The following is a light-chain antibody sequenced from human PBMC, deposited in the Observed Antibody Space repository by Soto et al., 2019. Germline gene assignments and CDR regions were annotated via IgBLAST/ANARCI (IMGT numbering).Light chain of an antibody. J-gene: IGKJ1*01. CDR2: KAS. Sequence: DIQMTQSPSTLSGSVGDRVTITCRASQTNSSWLAWYQQKPGKAPKLLIYKASTLKSGVPSRFSGSGSGTEFTLTIRSLQPDDFATYYCRHYNSYSEAFGQGTKVDI. CDR1: QTNSSW. CDR3: RHYNSYSEA. V-gene: IGKV1-5*03.